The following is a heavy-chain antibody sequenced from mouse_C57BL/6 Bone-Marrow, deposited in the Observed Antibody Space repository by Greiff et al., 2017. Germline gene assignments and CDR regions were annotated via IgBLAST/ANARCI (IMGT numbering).Heavy chain of an antibody. CDR3: ARGDNYGSSYEYFDY. D-gene: IGHD1-1*01. J-gene: IGHJ2*01. CDR2: IDPSDSYT. V-gene: IGHV1-50*01. CDR1: GYTFTSYW. Sequence: QVQLQQPGAELVKPGASVKLSCKASGYTFTSYWMQWVKQRPGQGLEWIGEIDPSDSYTNYNQKFKGKATLSVDTASSTAYMQLSSLTSEDSAVYYCARGDNYGSSYEYFDYWGQGTALTVSS.